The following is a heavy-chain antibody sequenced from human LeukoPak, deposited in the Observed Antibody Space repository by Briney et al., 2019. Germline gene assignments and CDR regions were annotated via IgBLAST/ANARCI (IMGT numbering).Heavy chain of an antibody. Sequence: SETLSLTCTVSGGSISSSSSYYWGWIRQPPGKGLEWIGSIYYSGSTYYNPSLKSRVTISVDTSKNQFSLKLSSVTAADTAVYYCARCLAGFIVVVTYFDYWGQGTLVTVSS. J-gene: IGHJ4*02. CDR1: GGSISSSSSYY. CDR2: IYYSGST. D-gene: IGHD2-21*02. V-gene: IGHV4-39*07. CDR3: ARCLAGFIVVVTYFDY.